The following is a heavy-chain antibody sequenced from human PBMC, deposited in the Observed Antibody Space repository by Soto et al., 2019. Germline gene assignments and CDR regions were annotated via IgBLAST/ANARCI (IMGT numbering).Heavy chain of an antibody. J-gene: IGHJ4*02. V-gene: IGHV3-66*01. CDR1: GFTVSNSY. CDR2: IYSGGST. D-gene: IGHD3-10*01. Sequence: EVQVVESGGGLVQSGGSLTLSCAASGFTVSNSYMSWVRQAPGKGLEWVSAIYSGGSTYYADSVKGRFTISRDNSRNTLYLQMNSLRAEDTAVYFCARCDGSATYCFFFAYWGQRTPVTVSS. CDR3: ARCDGSATYCFFFAY.